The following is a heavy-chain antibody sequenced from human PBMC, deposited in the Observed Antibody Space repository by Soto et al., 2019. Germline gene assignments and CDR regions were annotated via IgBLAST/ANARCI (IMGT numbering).Heavy chain of an antibody. Sequence: SETLSLTCAVYGGAFSDYYWSWIRQPPGKGLEWIGEIDRYGSTNYDPSLKSRVTISIETSKNQFSLQLTPVTAADTAVYYCARHPNYFSSPTLKYYMDVWGKGTTVTVSS. J-gene: IGHJ6*03. D-gene: IGHD2-15*01. V-gene: IGHV4-34*01. CDR3: ARHPNYFSSPTLKYYMDV. CDR1: GGAFSDYY. CDR2: IDRYGST.